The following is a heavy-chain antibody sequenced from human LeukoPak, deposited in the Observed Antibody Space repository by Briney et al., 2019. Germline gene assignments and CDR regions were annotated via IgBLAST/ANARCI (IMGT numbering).Heavy chain of an antibody. D-gene: IGHD6-19*01. CDR3: ARRVAATTDYHYYYYMDV. J-gene: IGHJ6*03. Sequence: GASLKISCKGSGYSFSSYWIGWVRQMPGKGLEWMGIIYPGDSDTRYSPSFQGQVTISADKSISTAYLQWSSLKASDTAMYYCARRVAATTDYHYYYYMDVWGKGTTVTVSS. V-gene: IGHV5-51*01. CDR2: IYPGDSDT. CDR1: GYSFSSYW.